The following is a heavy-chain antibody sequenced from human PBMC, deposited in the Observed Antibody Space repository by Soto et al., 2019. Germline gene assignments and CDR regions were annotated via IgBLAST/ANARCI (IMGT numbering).Heavy chain of an antibody. V-gene: IGHV4-30-2*01. CDR1: GGSISSGGYS. J-gene: IGHJ3*02. CDR3: ARAGSSSWYESRVDAFDI. Sequence: SETLSLTCAVSGGSISSGGYSWSWIRQPPGKGLEWIGYIYHSGSTYYNPSLKSRVTISVDRSKNQFSLKLSSVTAADTAVYYCARAGSSSWYESRVDAFDIWGQGTMVTVSS. CDR2: IYHSGST. D-gene: IGHD6-13*01.